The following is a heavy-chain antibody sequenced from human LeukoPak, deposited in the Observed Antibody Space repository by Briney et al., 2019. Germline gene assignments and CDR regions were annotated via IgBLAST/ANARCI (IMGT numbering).Heavy chain of an antibody. CDR2: ISSSSSSV. CDR3: ARWKYGSGSYYVDVFDI. D-gene: IGHD3-10*01. CDR1: GFTFSSHS. Sequence: PGGSLRLSCAASGFTFSSHSMNWVRQAPGKGLEWVSSISSSSSSVYYADSVKSRFTITRDNTKNTLYHQMNSLIAEDTAVDYCARWKYGSGSYYVDVFDIWGQGTMVTVSS. V-gene: IGHV3-21*01. J-gene: IGHJ3*02.